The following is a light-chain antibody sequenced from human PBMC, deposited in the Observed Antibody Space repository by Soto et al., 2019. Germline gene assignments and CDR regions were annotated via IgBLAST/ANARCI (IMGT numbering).Light chain of an antibody. J-gene: IGKJ1*01. CDR3: QHCNTSWT. CDR1: QSISTW. CDR2: DVS. Sequence: DIQMTQSPSTLSASVGDRVTITCRAGQSISTWLAWYQQKPGKAPKLLIYDVSSLESGVPSRFSGSGSGTEFTLTISSLQPDDFATYYCQHCNTSWTFGQGTKVEIK. V-gene: IGKV1-5*01.